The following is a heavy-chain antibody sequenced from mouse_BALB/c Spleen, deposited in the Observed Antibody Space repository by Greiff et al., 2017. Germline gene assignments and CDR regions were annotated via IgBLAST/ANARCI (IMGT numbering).Heavy chain of an antibody. V-gene: IGHV1-7*01. J-gene: IGHJ3*01. CDR1: GYTFTSYW. CDR3: AYYIAY. CDR2: INPSTGYT. D-gene: IGHD2-12*01. Sequence: QVQLKQSGAELAKPGASVKMSCKASGYTFTSYWMHWVKQRPGQGLEWIGYINPSTGYTEYNQKFKDKATLTADKSSSTAYMQLSSLTSEDSAVYYCAYYIAYWGQGTLVTVSA.